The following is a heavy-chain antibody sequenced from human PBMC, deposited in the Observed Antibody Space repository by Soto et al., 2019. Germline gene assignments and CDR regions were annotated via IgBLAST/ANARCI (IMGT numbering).Heavy chain of an antibody. V-gene: IGHV3-33*01. CDR3: ARDLTSIFGVVTPHY. D-gene: IGHD3-3*01. CDR1: GFTFSSYG. CDR2: IWYDGSNK. Sequence: SLRLSCAASGFTFSSYGMHWVRQAPGKGLEWVAVIWYDGSNKYYADSVKGRFTISRDNSKNTLYLQMNSLRAEDTAVYYCARDLTSIFGVVTPHYWGQGTLVTVSS. J-gene: IGHJ4*02.